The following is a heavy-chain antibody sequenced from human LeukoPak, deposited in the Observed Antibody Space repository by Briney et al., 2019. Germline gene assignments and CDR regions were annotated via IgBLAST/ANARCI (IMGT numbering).Heavy chain of an antibody. Sequence: GGSLRLSCVGSGFTFSSYAMSWVRQAPGEGLEWVSVISGSGGSTYYADSVKGRFTISRDNSKNTLYLRMNSLRAEDTAVYYCAKDPAYYFDSSGYRYFDYWGQGTLVTVSS. CDR1: GFTFSSYA. CDR3: AKDPAYYFDSSGYRYFDY. V-gene: IGHV3-23*01. J-gene: IGHJ4*02. D-gene: IGHD3-22*01. CDR2: ISGSGGST.